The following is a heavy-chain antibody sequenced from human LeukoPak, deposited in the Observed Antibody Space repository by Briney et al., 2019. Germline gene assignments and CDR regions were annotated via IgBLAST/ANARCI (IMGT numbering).Heavy chain of an antibody. CDR2: IDPSGST. Sequence: SETLSLTCTVSGGSISSYYWTWIRQPAGKGLEWIGRIDPSGSTNYNPSLKSRVTMSVDTSNNQFSLKLSSVTAADTAAYYCAREYRTTVTTNWFDLWGQGTLVTVSS. CDR1: GGSISSYY. D-gene: IGHD4-17*01. CDR3: AREYRTTVTTNWFDL. V-gene: IGHV4-4*07. J-gene: IGHJ5*02.